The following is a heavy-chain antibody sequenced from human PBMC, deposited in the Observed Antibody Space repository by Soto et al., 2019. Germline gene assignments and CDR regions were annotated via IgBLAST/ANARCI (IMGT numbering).Heavy chain of an antibody. V-gene: IGHV4-34*01. CDR3: ARGQRYCSGGSCYQDY. CDR1: GGSFSGYY. Sequence: QVQLQQWGAGLLKPSETLSLTCAVYGGSFSGYYWSWIRQPPGKGLEWLGEINHSGSTNYNPSLKSRVTISVDTSKNQFSLKLSSVTAADTAVYYCARGQRYCSGGSCYQDYWGQGTLVTVSS. D-gene: IGHD2-15*01. CDR2: INHSGST. J-gene: IGHJ4*02.